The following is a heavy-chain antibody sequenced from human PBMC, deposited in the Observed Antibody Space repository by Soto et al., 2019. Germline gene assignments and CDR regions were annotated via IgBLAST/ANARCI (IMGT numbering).Heavy chain of an antibody. CDR1: GYTFNTYG. Sequence: QAKLVQSGAEVKKPGASVKVSCKTSGYTFNTYGISWVRQVPGQGPEWMGWISGYNGYTKYAQKFQGRVTMTTDTSTSTAYMDMRSLRSDDTAVYYCARPGTILGRNGMDVWGQGTTVIVSS. CDR2: ISGYNGYT. V-gene: IGHV1-18*04. CDR3: ARPGTILGRNGMDV. J-gene: IGHJ6*02. D-gene: IGHD3-3*01.